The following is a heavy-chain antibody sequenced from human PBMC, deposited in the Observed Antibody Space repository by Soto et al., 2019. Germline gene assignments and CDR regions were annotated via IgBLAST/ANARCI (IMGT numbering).Heavy chain of an antibody. CDR1: GFTFINAW. CDR3: ARDADGDDDFDY. Sequence: GGSLRLSCAASGFTFINAWMTWVRQAPGKGLEWVGRIKSKADGGTTDFAAPVKGRFTISRDDSKNTLYLQMNSLRDEDTAVYYCARDADGDDDFDYWGQGTLVTVSS. CDR2: IKSKADGGTT. D-gene: IGHD4-17*01. J-gene: IGHJ4*02. V-gene: IGHV3-15*01.